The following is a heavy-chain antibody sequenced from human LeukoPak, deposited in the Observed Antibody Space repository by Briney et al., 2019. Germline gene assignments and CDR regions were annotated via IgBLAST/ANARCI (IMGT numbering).Heavy chain of an antibody. J-gene: IGHJ4*02. Sequence: SETLSLTCAVYGGSFSDYYWTWIRQSPGKGLEWIGEINHSGTTNYNPSLKSRVTMSVDTSKNQFSLKLSSVTAADTAVYYCARQTGSGLFILPGGQGTLVTVSS. V-gene: IGHV4-34*01. D-gene: IGHD3/OR15-3a*01. CDR2: INHSGTT. CDR1: GGSFSDYY. CDR3: ARQTGSGLFILP.